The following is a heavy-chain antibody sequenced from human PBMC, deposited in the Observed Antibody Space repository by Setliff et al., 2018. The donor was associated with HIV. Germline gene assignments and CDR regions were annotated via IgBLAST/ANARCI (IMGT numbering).Heavy chain of an antibody. CDR3: ARDPGGLYCRSTSCQGGCFDP. Sequence: SETLSLTCTVSGYSISSGYYWGWIRQPPGKGLEWIGSIFHSGSSYYNPSLKSRVTISVDTSKNQLSLKLRSVTAADTAVYYCARDPGGLYCRSTSCQGGCFDPWGQGTLVTVSS. CDR2: IFHSGSS. D-gene: IGHD2-2*01. CDR1: GYSISSGYY. V-gene: IGHV4-38-2*02. J-gene: IGHJ5*02.